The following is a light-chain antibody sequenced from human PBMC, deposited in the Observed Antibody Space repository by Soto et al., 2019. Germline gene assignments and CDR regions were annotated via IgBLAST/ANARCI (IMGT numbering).Light chain of an antibody. CDR2: KAS. CDR3: QQYDSYPLT. Sequence: DIQMTQSPSTLSASVGDRVTIICRASQSISSWLAWYQQKPGKAPKLLISKASNLDSGVPSRFSGSGSGTEFNLTISSLQPEDFATYYCQQYDSYPLTFGGGTRVEIK. CDR1: QSISSW. V-gene: IGKV1-5*03. J-gene: IGKJ4*01.